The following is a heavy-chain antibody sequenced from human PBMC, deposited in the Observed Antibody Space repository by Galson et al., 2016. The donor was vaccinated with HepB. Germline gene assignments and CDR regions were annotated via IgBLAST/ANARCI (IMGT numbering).Heavy chain of an antibody. D-gene: IGHD6-19*01. CDR2: IYYSGST. V-gene: IGHV4-59*11. J-gene: IGHJ4*02. CDR3: AGGSGWLTDF. CDR1: GGSINSHF. Sequence: SETLSLTCTVSGGSINSHFWGWFRQPPGKGPEWIGYIYYSGSTNYNPSLKNRVTISIDTSKNQFSLKLSSATAADTAVYYCAGGSGWLTDFWGQGTLVTVSS.